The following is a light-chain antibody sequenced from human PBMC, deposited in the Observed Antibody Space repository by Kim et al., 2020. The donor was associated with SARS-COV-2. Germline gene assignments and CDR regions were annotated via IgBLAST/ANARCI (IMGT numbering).Light chain of an antibody. J-gene: IGLJ3*02. CDR3: GSYTRSTTWV. CDR1: SSDVGGYNY. CDR2: DVT. Sequence: GQSITISCTGTSSDVGGYNYVSWYQQHPGKAPRLIIYDVTERPSGVSNRFSGSKSGNTASLTISGLQAEDEADYFCGSYTRSTTWVFGGGTQLTVL. V-gene: IGLV2-14*04.